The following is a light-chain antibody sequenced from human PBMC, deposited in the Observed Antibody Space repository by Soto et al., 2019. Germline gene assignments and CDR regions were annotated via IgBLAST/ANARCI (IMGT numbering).Light chain of an antibody. CDR3: QQTYSTPLT. CDR1: QNISRY. CDR2: AAS. Sequence: DVQMTQSPSSLSPSVTDRVTITCRPSQNISRYLNWYHQKPGKAPNLLIYAASSLQTGVPSRFSGSGSGTEFTLTISSLRPEDLGTYYCQQTYSTPLTFGGGTKVEIK. J-gene: IGKJ4*01. V-gene: IGKV1-39*01.